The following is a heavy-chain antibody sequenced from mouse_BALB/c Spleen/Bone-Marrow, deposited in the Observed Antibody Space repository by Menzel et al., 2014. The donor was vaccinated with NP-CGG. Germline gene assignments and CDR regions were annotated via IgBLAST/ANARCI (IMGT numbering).Heavy chain of an antibody. CDR1: GYTFTDYE. J-gene: IGHJ4*01. CDR2: IHPRSGGT. V-gene: IGHV1-15*01. Sequence: LVESGAELVRPGASVKLSCKALGYTFTDYEIHWVKQTPVHGLEWIGAIHPRSGGTAYNQKFKGKATLTADKPSSIAYMELSSLTSEDSAVYYCTRDGDGYYPYTLDNWGQGTSVAVSS. CDR3: TRDGDGYYPYTLDN. D-gene: IGHD2-3*01.